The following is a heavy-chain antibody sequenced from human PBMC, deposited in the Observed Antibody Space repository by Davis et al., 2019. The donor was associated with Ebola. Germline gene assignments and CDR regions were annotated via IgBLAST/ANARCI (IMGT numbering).Heavy chain of an antibody. J-gene: IGHJ4*02. CDR3: AKGPETGRFEY. V-gene: IGHV3-23*01. Sequence: GGSLRLSCAASRFTFSSYAMSWVRQAPGKGLEWVSAIAGSGGSTYHADSVKGRFTISRDNSKNTLYLQMKSLRAEDTAVYYCAKGPETGRFEYWGQGTLVTVSA. D-gene: IGHD1-1*01. CDR2: IAGSGGST. CDR1: RFTFSSYA.